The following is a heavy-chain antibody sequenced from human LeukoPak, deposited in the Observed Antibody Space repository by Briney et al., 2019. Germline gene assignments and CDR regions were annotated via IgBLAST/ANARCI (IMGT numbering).Heavy chain of an antibody. V-gene: IGHV3-23*01. CDR2: FSNNGGYT. D-gene: IGHD2-15*01. CDR1: GFTFRGLA. J-gene: IGHJ4*02. Sequence: GGSLSLSVPASGFTFRGLAMAGSGRPPGRGLEGVSAFSNNGGYTYYAASVRGRFPISRDNSKSTLCLQMNSLRAEDTAVYYCAKQLGYCSDGSCYFPYWGQGTLVTVSS. CDR3: AKQLGYCSDGSCYFPY.